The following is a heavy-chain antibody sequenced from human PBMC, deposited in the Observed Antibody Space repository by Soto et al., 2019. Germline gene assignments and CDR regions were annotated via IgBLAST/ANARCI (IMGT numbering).Heavy chain of an antibody. V-gene: IGHV1-18*01. Sequence: QVHLVQSGAEVKKPGASVKVSCKASGYTFTSYGITWVRQAPGQGLEWMGWISAHNGNTDYAQKLQATDIVARDTSTNPAYPELRCLRTDDTAVYSCARARYGDYWGQGALLTVSS. CDR3: ARARYGDY. CDR1: GYTFTSYG. CDR2: ISAHNGNT. J-gene: IGHJ4*02. D-gene: IGHD1-1*01.